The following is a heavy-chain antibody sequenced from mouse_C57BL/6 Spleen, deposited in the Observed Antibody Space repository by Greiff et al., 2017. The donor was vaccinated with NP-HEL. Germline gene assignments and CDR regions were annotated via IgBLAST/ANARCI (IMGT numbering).Heavy chain of an antibody. D-gene: IGHD2-10*02. Sequence: VQLQQPGTELVKPGASVKLSCKASGYTFTSYWMHWVKQRPGQGLEWIGNINPSNGGTNYNEKFKSKAKLTVDKSSSTAYMQLSSLTSEDSAVYYCARSYGNYVAWFAYWGQGTLVTVSA. J-gene: IGHJ3*01. CDR1: GYTFTSYW. CDR2: INPSNGGT. V-gene: IGHV1-53*01. CDR3: ARSYGNYVAWFAY.